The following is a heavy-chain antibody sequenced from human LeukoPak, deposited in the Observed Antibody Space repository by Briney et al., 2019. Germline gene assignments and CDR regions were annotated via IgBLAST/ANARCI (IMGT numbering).Heavy chain of an antibody. D-gene: IGHD3-10*01. Sequence: GSLRLSCAVSGFTFSSEAMGWVRQPPGKGLEWIGTISYSGTTHDNPSLKSRVIISVDTSKKQFSLRLSSVTAADTAAYYCARGLSVGRGVNKLYYFDYWGQGPLVTVSS. CDR2: ISYSGTT. J-gene: IGHJ4*02. V-gene: IGHV4-38-2*01. CDR3: ARGLSVGRGVNKLYYFDY. CDR1: GFTFSSEA.